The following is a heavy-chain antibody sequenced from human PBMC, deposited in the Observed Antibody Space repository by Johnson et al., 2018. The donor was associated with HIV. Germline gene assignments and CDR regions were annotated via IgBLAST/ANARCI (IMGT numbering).Heavy chain of an antibody. D-gene: IGHD1-26*01. CDR1: GFTFSSYA. CDR2: ISYDGSNK. J-gene: IGHJ3*02. Sequence: QVQLVESGGGVVQTGRSLRLSCAASGFTFSSYAMHWVRQAPGKGLEWVAVISYDGSNKYYADSVKGRFTISRDNSKNTLYLQMNSLRAEDTAVYHCAKDKARWELLAFDIWGQGTMVTVSS. V-gene: IGHV3-30*04. CDR3: AKDKARWELLAFDI.